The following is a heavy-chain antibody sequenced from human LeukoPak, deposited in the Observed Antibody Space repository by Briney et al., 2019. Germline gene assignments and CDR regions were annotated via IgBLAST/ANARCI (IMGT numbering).Heavy chain of an antibody. CDR3: AKDYLGQLVMFDV. CDR1: GFTFRSYA. V-gene: IGHV3-23*01. J-gene: IGHJ3*01. Sequence: RGSLRLSCAASGFTFRSYAMSRVRQAPGKVLEWVSSVTGDGETTFYADSVKGRFSVSRDNSRNTLFLTMNSLRVEDTALYYCAKDYLGQLVMFDVWGQGTMVTVSS. D-gene: IGHD6-13*01. CDR2: VTGDGETT.